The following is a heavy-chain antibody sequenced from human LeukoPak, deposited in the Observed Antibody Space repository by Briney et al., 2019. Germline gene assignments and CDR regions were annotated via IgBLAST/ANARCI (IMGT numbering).Heavy chain of an antibody. CDR2: IKSKTDGRTT. V-gene: IGHV3-15*01. CDR3: TTFSRLVDH. J-gene: IGHJ4*02. D-gene: IGHD3-22*01. CDR1: GFTFSNAW. Sequence: PGGSLRLSCAASGFTFSNAWMSWVRQAPGKGLEWVGRIKSKTDGRTTDYAAPVKGRFTISRDDSKTTLYLQMNSLKTEDTAVYYCTTFSRLVDHWGQGTLVTVSS.